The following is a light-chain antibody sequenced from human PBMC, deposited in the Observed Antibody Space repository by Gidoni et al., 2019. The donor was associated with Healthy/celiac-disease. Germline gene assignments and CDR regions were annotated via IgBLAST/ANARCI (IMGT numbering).Light chain of an antibody. CDR3: QQYNRSPYT. CDR1: QSISSW. CDR2: DAS. V-gene: IGKV1-5*01. Sequence: DIQMTQSPSTLSASVGDRVTITCRASQSISSWLAWYQQKPGKAPKLLIYDASSLESGVPSRFSGSGSGTEFTLTISSLQPDDFATYYCQQYNRSPYTFGQGTKLEIK. J-gene: IGKJ2*01.